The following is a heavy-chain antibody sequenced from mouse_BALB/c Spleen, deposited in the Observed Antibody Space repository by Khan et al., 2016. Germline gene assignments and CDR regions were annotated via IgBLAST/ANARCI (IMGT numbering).Heavy chain of an antibody. CDR1: GYSFTRYW. Sequence: VQLQQPGTELVRPGASVKLSCKASGYSFTRYWMNWVKQRPGQGLEWIGMIHPSDSESRLNQKFKDKATLTVDNSSSIAYMQLSSPTSEDSAVYYCTESAYGNHPYKAMDYWGQGTSVTVSS. J-gene: IGHJ4*01. CDR2: IHPSDSES. D-gene: IGHD2-1*01. V-gene: IGHV1-61*01. CDR3: TESAYGNHPYKAMDY.